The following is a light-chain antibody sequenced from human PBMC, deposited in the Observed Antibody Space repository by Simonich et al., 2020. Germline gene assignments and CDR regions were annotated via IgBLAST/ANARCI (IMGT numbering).Light chain of an antibody. CDR2: CAT. CDR3: QQYYSTPQT. CDR1: QSVLYNSNNKNY. J-gene: IGKJ1*01. Sequence: DIVMTQSPDSMAVSLGERATINSKSSQSVLYNSNNKNYLAWYQQKPGQPPKLLIYCATTRESGVPDRFRGSGSGTDFTLTISSRQAEDVAVYYCQQYYSTPQTFGQGTKVEIK. V-gene: IGKV4-1*01.